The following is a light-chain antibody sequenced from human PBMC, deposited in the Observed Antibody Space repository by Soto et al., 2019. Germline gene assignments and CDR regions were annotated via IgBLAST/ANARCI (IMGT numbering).Light chain of an antibody. Sequence: QSVLTQPASVSGSPGQSITISCTGTSSDVGGYNYVSWYQQHPGKAPKLMIYDVSARPSGVSNRFSGSKSGNMASLTISGLQAEDEADYYCSSYKSSSTLFVFGTGTKVTVL. CDR2: DVS. V-gene: IGLV2-14*03. CDR1: SSDVGGYNY. J-gene: IGLJ1*01. CDR3: SSYKSSSTLFV.